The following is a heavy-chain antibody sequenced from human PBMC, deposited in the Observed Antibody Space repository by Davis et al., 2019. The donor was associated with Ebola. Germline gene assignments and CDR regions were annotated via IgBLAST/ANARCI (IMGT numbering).Heavy chain of an antibody. CDR1: GGSISSSNW. D-gene: IGHD2-2*01. CDR2: IYHSGST. CDR3: ARDCSSTSCQSGGFDY. V-gene: IGHV4-4*02. J-gene: IGHJ4*02. Sequence: PSETPSLTCAVSGGSISSSNWWSWVRQPPGKGLEWIGEIYHSGSTNYNPSLKSRVTISVDTSKNQFSLKLSSVTAADTAVYYCARDCSSTSCQSGGFDYWGQGTLVTVSS.